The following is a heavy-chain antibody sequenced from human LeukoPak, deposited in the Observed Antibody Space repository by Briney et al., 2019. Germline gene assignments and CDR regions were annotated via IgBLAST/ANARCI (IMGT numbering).Heavy chain of an antibody. CDR1: GFTFSSYA. CDR3: AKFPTVQKEYYYDSSGYYNSYYYYGMDV. D-gene: IGHD3-22*01. V-gene: IGHV3-23*01. CDR2: ISGRGGST. J-gene: IGHJ6*02. Sequence: GGSLSLSWAASGFTFSSYAMSWVSQAPGKGREWVSAISGRGGSTYYADSVKGRFTISRDNSKNTPYLQMNSLRAENTAVYYCAKFPTVQKEYYYDSSGYYNSYYYYGMDVWGQGTTVTVSS.